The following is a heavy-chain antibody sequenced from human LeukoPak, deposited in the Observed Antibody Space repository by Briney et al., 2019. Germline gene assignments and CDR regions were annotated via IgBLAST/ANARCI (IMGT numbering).Heavy chain of an antibody. CDR3: ARDQSIAARREFDY. D-gene: IGHD6-6*01. J-gene: IGHJ4*02. CDR1: GYSISSGYY. V-gene: IGHV4-38-2*02. Sequence: PSETLSLTCTVSGYSISSGYYWGWIRPPPGKGLEWIGSIYHSGSTYYNPSLKSRVTITVDTSKNQFSLKLSSVTAADTAVYYCARDQSIAARREFDYWGQGTLVTVSS. CDR2: IYHSGST.